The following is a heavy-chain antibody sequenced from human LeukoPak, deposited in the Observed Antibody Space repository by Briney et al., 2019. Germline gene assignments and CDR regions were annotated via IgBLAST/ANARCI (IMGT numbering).Heavy chain of an antibody. CDR3: ARDTATYDFWSGYHLLWYFDY. V-gene: IGHV3-33*01. D-gene: IGHD3-3*01. CDR1: GFTFSSYS. CDR2: IRYDGSNK. Sequence: GRSLRLSCAASGFTFSSYSMHWVRQAPGKGLEWVAVIRYDGSNKYYADSVKGRFTISRDNSKNTLYLQMNSLRAEDTAVYYCARDTATYDFWSGYHLLWYFDYWGQGTLVTVSS. J-gene: IGHJ4*02.